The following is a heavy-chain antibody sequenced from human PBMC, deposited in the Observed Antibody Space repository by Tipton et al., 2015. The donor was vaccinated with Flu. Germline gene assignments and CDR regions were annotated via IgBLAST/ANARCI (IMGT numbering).Heavy chain of an antibody. CDR1: GFTVSSNY. D-gene: IGHD6-6*01. Sequence: SLRLSCVVSGFTVSSNYMTWVRQAPGKGLEWVSVIYSGGSTKYADSVKGRFTISRDNSKNTLYLQMNSLNPEDTALYYCVKGGGMAALPFDHWGQGTLVTVS. CDR2: IYSGGST. J-gene: IGHJ4*02. V-gene: IGHV3-53*05. CDR3: VKGGGMAALPFDH.